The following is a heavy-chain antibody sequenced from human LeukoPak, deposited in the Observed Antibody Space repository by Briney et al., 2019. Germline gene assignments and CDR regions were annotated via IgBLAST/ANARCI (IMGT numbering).Heavy chain of an antibody. CDR3: AKIGFPTTVLTPGTVW. D-gene: IGHD4-23*01. V-gene: IGHV3-48*03. Sequence: GGSLRLSCAASGFTFSNYEMNWVRQAPGKGLEWVSYISSSGSTIYYADSVKGRFTISRDNAKSTLYLQMSSLRAEDTAVYYCAKIGFPTTVLTPGTVWWGQGTLVTVSS. CDR2: ISSSGSTI. CDR1: GFTFSNYE. J-gene: IGHJ4*02.